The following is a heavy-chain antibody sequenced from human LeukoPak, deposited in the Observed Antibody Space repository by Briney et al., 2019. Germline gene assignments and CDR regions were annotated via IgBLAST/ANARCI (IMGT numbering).Heavy chain of an antibody. Sequence: GGSLRLSCAASGFTFSSYAMHWVRQAPGKGLEWVAVISYDGSNKYYADSVKGRFTISRDNSKNTLYLQMNSLRAEDTAVYYCAKDGSVDWNDLRGTGLYYYYYMDVWGKGTTVTVSS. D-gene: IGHD1-1*01. CDR1: GFTFSSYA. CDR3: AKDGSVDWNDLRGTGLYYYYYMDV. CDR2: ISYDGSNK. J-gene: IGHJ6*03. V-gene: IGHV3-30*04.